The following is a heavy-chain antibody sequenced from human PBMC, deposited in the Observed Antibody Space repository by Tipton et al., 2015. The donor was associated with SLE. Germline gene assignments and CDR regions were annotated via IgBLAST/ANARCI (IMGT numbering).Heavy chain of an antibody. D-gene: IGHD3-9*01. CDR2: VYYSGTT. V-gene: IGHV4-59*12. CDR3: ASGILTGYAAFDI. Sequence: TLSLTCTVSGGSISYYYWSWIRQAPGKGLEWIGHVYYSGTTNYSPSLKSRATISIDTSKNQFSLKLSSVTAADTAVYYCASGILTGYAAFDIWGPGTMVTVSS. CDR1: GGSISYYY. J-gene: IGHJ3*02.